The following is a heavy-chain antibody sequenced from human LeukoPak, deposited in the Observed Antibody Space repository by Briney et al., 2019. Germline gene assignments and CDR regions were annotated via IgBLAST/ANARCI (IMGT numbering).Heavy chain of an antibody. V-gene: IGHV4-38-2*02. D-gene: IGHD1-14*01. Sequence: PSETLSLTCSFSGYSNSRGYHWAWVRQPPGKGLEWIGSVHHSGATYYNPSLNSRLTISPDTSKNQFSLKMDSVTAADTAVYYCARINFNPDYWGQGTLVSVSS. CDR3: ARINFNPDY. J-gene: IGHJ4*02. CDR2: VHHSGAT. CDR1: GYSNSRGYH.